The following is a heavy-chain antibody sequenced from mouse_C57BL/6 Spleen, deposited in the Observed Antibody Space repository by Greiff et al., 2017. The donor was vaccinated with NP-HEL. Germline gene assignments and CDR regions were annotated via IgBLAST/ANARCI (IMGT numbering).Heavy chain of an antibody. Sequence: QVQLQQSGPELVKPGASVKISCKASGYSFTSYYIHWVKQRPGQGLEWIGWIYPGSGNTKYNEKFKGKATLTADTSSSTAYMQLSSLTSEDSAVYYCARDWEEGYFDVWGTGTTVTVSS. J-gene: IGHJ1*03. CDR2: IYPGSGNT. V-gene: IGHV1-66*01. CDR1: GYSFTSYY. CDR3: ARDWEEGYFDV. D-gene: IGHD4-1*01.